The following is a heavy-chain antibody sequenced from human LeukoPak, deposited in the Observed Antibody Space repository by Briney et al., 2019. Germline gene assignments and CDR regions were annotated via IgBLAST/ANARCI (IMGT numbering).Heavy chain of an antibody. Sequence: GGSLRLSCGASEYNVNDYYMSWVRQAPGKGLEWISDIGGSDSIVAYAGSVEGRFTISRDIAKNSLFLQMNSLRADDTAVYYCARELVAGTFDHWGQGILVTVSS. J-gene: IGHJ4*02. CDR1: EYNVNDYY. CDR3: ARELVAGTFDH. D-gene: IGHD1-7*01. CDR2: IGGSDSIV. V-gene: IGHV3-11*01.